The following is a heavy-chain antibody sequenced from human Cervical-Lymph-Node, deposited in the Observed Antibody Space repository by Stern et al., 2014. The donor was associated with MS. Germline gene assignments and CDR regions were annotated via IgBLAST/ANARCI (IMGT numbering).Heavy chain of an antibody. Sequence: QVQLVQSGAEVKKPGSSVKVSCKASGGTFNNYSVSWVRQAPGQGLEWMAKIIPLVDVAHYAQKFQGPVTITADKSTSTAYMELSSLKYDDTAVYYCATAPFPPTKRDAFDVWGKGTMVTVSS. CDR3: ATAPFPPTKRDAFDV. J-gene: IGHJ3*01. CDR2: IIPLVDVA. V-gene: IGHV1-69*09. D-gene: IGHD2/OR15-2a*01. CDR1: GGTFNNYS.